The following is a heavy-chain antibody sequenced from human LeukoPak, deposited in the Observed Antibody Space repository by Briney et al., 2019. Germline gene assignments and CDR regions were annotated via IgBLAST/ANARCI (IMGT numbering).Heavy chain of an antibody. Sequence: GASVTVSCKASGYTFTGYYMHWVRQAPGQGLEWMGWINPNSGGTNYAQKFQGRVTMTRDTSISTAYMELSRLRSDDTAVYYCARVAIFGVVRGAFDIWGQGTMVTVSS. CDR3: ARVAIFGVVRGAFDI. V-gene: IGHV1-2*02. D-gene: IGHD3-3*01. CDR1: GYTFTGYY. J-gene: IGHJ3*02. CDR2: INPNSGGT.